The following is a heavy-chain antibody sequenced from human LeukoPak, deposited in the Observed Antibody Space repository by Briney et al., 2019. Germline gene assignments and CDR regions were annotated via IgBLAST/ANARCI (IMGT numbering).Heavy chain of an antibody. CDR2: IYSGGDT. Sequence: GGSLRLSCAVSGFTVRNNYMSWVRQAPGKGLECVSVIYSGGDTYYADSVKGRFTISRDNSKNTLYLQMNSPRAEDTAVYYCARDSKLRADSGYDLADYWGQGTLVTVSS. J-gene: IGHJ4*02. CDR1: GFTVRNNY. CDR3: ARDSKLRADSGYDLADY. D-gene: IGHD5-12*01. V-gene: IGHV3-53*01.